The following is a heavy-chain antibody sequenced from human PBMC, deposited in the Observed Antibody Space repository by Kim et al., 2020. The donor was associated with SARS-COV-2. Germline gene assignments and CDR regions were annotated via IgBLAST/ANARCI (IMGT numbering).Heavy chain of an antibody. CDR2: IYNTGST. CDR1: GGSISNYY. CDR3: ARSGVYRPVADV. D-gene: IGHD4-4*01. Sequence: SETLSLTCSVSGGSISNYYWSWIRQSPDKGLEWIAYIYNTGSTNYNPSLMSRVTMSVDTSKNQFSLNLISVTAADTAVYYCARSGVYRPVADVCGPGTTVTVSS. V-gene: IGHV4-59*13. J-gene: IGHJ6*02.